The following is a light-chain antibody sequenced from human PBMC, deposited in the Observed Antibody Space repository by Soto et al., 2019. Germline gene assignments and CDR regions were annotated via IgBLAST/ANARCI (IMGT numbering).Light chain of an antibody. J-gene: IGKJ3*01. CDR3: QQRSNRFT. CDR1: QSVSSY. V-gene: IGKV3-11*01. Sequence: EIVLTQSPATLSLSPGETGTLSCRASQSVSSYLAWYQQKPGQAPRLLIYDASNRATGIPARFRGSGSGTDLTLTISSLEPEDFAVYYCQQRSNRFTFGPGTKVDIK. CDR2: DAS.